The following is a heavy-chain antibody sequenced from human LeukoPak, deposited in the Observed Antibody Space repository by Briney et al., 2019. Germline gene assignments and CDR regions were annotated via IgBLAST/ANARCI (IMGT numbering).Heavy chain of an antibody. CDR2: IIPILGIA. V-gene: IGHV1-69*04. J-gene: IGHJ6*02. Sequence: ASVKVSCKASGGTFSSYTISWVRQAPGQGLEWMGRIIPILGIANYAQKFQGRVTITADKSTSTAYMELSSVRSGDTALYYGARDYCSSTSCYHNYYYGMDVWGQGTTVTVSS. D-gene: IGHD2-2*01. CDR3: ARDYCSSTSCYHNYYYGMDV. CDR1: GGTFSSYT.